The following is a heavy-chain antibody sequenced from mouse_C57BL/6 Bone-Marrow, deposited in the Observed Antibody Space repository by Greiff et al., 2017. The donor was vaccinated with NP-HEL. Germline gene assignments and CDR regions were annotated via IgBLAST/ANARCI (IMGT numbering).Heavy chain of an antibody. J-gene: IGHJ3*01. V-gene: IGHV5-17*01. Sequence: EVMLVESGGGLVKPGGSLKLSCAASGFTFSDYGMHWVRQAPEKGLEWVAYISSGSSTTYYAETVKGRFTISRDNAKNTLFLQMTSLESEDTAMYCCAELGLFAYWGQGTLVTVSA. D-gene: IGHD4-1*01. CDR2: ISSGSSTT. CDR1: GFTFSDYG. CDR3: AELGLFAY.